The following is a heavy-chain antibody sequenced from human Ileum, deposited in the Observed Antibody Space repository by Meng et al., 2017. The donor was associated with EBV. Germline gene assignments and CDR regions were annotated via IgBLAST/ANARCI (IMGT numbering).Heavy chain of an antibody. D-gene: IGHD6-19*01. CDR3: ARVMRRVNYNSGWYAKF. J-gene: IGHJ4*02. CDR1: GGSLSGYY. CDR2: SNYAGST. V-gene: IGHV4-34*01. Sequence: QVQLQQCGAGLGKSWETLSLTCAVFGGSLSGYYWTWIRQAPGRGLEWIGESNYAGSTNYNPSLKSRVTISVDTSKKQFSLNLTSVTAADTAVYYCARVMRRVNYNSGWYAKFWGQGNLVTVSS.